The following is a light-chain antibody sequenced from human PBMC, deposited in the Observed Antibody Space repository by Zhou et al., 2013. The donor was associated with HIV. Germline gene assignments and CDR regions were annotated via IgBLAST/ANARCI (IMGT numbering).Light chain of an antibody. J-gene: IGKJ1*01. Sequence: DIQMTQSPSTLSASVGDRVTITCRASQSISSWLAWYQQKPGNAPKLLIYKASTLETGVPARFSGSGSGTEFTLTINSPQPDDFGIYYCQQYDNYWTFGHGTRVEI. CDR2: KAS. V-gene: IGKV1-5*03. CDR3: QQYDNYWT. CDR1: QSISSW.